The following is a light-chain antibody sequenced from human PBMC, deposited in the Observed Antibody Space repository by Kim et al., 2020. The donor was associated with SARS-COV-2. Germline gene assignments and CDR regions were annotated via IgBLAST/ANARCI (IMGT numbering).Light chain of an antibody. V-gene: IGKV3-15*01. CDR3: QQYNKWPPWT. CDR1: VSVCNH. Sequence: SPGEQSTPSCSSNVSVCNHLPLHPHTPVPAPRLISYGASNRATGIPARFSGSWSGTEFILTINRLQSEDFAIYYCQQYNKWPPWTFVQGTKVEIK. CDR2: GAS. J-gene: IGKJ1*01.